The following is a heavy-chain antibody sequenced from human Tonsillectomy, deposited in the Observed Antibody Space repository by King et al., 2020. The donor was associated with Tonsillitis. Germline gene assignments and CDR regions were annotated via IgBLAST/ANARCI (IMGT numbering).Heavy chain of an antibody. CDR2: ISNSASIL. V-gene: IGHV3-48*03. J-gene: IGHJ3*02. CDR1: GFTLSSYE. Sequence: VQLVESGGGLVQPGGSLRRSCAASGFTLSSYEMNWVRQAPGKGLEGVSYISNSASILFYADSVKGRLTISRDNAKNSLYLQMNSLRAEDTAVYYCATETELGNYDAFDIWGQGAMVTVSS. D-gene: IGHD7-27*01. CDR3: ATETELGNYDAFDI.